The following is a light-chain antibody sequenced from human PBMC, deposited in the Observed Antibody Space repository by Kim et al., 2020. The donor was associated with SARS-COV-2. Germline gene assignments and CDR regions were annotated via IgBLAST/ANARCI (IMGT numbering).Light chain of an antibody. CDR3: CSYVGGNAVV. CDR1: SSDVGSYDL. CDR2: AVS. J-gene: IGLJ2*01. Sequence: QSALTQPASVSGSPGQSITISCTGTSSDVGSYDLVSWYQQHPGKAPKLMIYAVSERPSGVSNRFSGSKSGNTASLTISGLQAEDEADYYCCSYVGGNAVVFGGGNQLTVL. V-gene: IGLV2-23*02.